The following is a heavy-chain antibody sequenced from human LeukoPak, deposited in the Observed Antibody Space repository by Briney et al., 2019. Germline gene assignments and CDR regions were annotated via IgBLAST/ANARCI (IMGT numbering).Heavy chain of an antibody. CDR1: GFTVSNNY. CDR3: ARGRYKWELLHH. D-gene: IGHD1-26*01. CDR2: IYRDGST. V-gene: IGHV3-53*01. Sequence: GGSLRLSCAASGFTVSNNYMGWVRQAPGKGLEWVSVIYRDGSTYYADSVKGRFTISRDNSKNTLSLQMNSLRAEDTAVYYCARGRYKWELLHHWGQGTLVTVSS. J-gene: IGHJ4*02.